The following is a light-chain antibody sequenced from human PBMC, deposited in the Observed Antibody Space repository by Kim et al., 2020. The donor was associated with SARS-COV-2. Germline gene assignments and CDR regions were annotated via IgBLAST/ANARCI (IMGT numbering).Light chain of an antibody. Sequence: QLVLTQSPSASASLGASVKLTCTLSSGHSSNAIAWHQQQSEKGPRYLMKYNSDGSHSKGDGIPDRFSGSSSGAERYLTISSLQSEDEADYYCQTWGTGIVVFGGGTKLTVL. J-gene: IGLJ2*01. CDR3: QTWGTGIVV. CDR1: SGHSSNA. V-gene: IGLV4-69*01. CDR2: YNSDGSH.